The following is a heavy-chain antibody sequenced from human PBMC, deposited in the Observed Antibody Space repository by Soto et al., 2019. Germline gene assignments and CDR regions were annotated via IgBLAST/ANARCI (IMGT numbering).Heavy chain of an antibody. Sequence: GRSKRHSNGAVWGNIGSNDSSWIRQKPGKGLEWVSVIYSGGSTYYADSVKGRFTISRDNSKNTLYLQMNSLRAEDTAVYYCPKPEDYYYDSSGPDYLGQGTLVTVSP. V-gene: IGHV3-53*01. CDR1: WGNIGSND. CDR2: IYSGGST. CDR3: PKPEDYYYDSSGPDY. J-gene: IGHJ4*02. D-gene: IGHD3-22*01.